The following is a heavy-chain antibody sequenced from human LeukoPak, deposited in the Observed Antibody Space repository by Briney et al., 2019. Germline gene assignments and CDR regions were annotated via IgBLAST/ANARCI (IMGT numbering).Heavy chain of an antibody. CDR2: IYYSGST. D-gene: IGHD3-22*01. CDR1: GGSISSYY. CDR3: ARQVGDSSGYYYPGQAHYGMDV. V-gene: IGHV4-59*08. Sequence: SETLSLTYTVSGGSISSYYWSWIRQPPGKGLEWIGYIYYSGSTNYNPSLKSRVTISVDTSKNQFSLKLSSVTAADTAVYYCARQVGDSSGYYYPGQAHYGMDVWGQGTTVTVSS. J-gene: IGHJ6*02.